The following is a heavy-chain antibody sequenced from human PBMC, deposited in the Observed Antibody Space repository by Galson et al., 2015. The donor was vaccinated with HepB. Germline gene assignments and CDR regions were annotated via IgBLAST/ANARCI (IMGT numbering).Heavy chain of an antibody. Sequence: ALVKPTQTLTLTCTFSGFSLSPSGVGVGWIRQPPGKALEWLAHIYWNDDKFYSPSLKSRLTITKDTSKNQVALTMTNMDPVDTATYYCAHRLKGTGWYYFDYWGQGTLVTVSS. CDR2: IYWNDDK. D-gene: IGHD6-19*01. V-gene: IGHV2-5*01. J-gene: IGHJ4*02. CDR3: AHRLKGTGWYYFDY. CDR1: GFSLSPSGVG.